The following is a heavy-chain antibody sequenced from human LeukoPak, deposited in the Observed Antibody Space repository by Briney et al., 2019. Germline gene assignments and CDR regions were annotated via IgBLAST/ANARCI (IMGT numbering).Heavy chain of an antibody. V-gene: IGHV3-72*01. CDR1: GFTFSDHY. CDR2: TRNKANSYTT. Sequence: GGSLRLSCTASGFTFSDHYMDWVRQAPGKGLEWVGRTRNKANSYTTQYAASVKDRFTISRDDSKNSLSLQMNSLKTEDTAVYFCVRGCQGCGERAFDIWGQGTMVTVSS. D-gene: IGHD1-1*01. CDR3: VRGCQGCGERAFDI. J-gene: IGHJ3*02.